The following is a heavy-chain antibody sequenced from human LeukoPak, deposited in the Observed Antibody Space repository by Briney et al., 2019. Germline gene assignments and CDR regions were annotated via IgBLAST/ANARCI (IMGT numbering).Heavy chain of an antibody. CDR3: ATEGCSGGSCYPTGWFDP. V-gene: IGHV1-69-2*01. D-gene: IGHD2-15*01. CDR1: GYTFTDYY. CDR2: VDPEDGET. J-gene: IGHJ5*02. Sequence: ATVKISCKVSGYTFTDYYMHWVQQAPGKGLEWMGLVDPEDGETIYAEKFQGRVTITADTSTDTAYMELSSLRSEDTAVCYCATEGCSGGSCYPTGWFDPWGQGTLVTVSS.